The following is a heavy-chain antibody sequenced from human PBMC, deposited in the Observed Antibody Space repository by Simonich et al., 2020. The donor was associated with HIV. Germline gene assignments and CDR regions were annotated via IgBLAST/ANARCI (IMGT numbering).Heavy chain of an antibody. CDR1: GFTFDDYA. CDR2: ISWNSGSI. D-gene: IGHD5-18*01. J-gene: IGHJ4*02. Sequence: EVQLVESGGGLVQPGRSLRLSCAASGFTFDDYAMHWVRQAPGKGLEGVAGISWNSGSIGYADSVKGRFTIYRDNAKNSLYLQMNSLRAEDTALYYCAKDRSSAMVTYFDYWGQGTLVTVSS. CDR3: AKDRSSAMVTYFDY. V-gene: IGHV3-9*01.